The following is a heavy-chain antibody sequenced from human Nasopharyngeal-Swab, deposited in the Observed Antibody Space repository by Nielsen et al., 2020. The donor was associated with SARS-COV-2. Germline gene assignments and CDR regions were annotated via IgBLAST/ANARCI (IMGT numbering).Heavy chain of an antibody. CDR2: INIDGSST. CDR1: GFTFTDYW. Sequence: GESLKISCAASGFTFTDYWMHWVRQAPGKGLVWVSRINIDGSSTSYADSVKGRFTFSRDNAKNTLYLQMNSLRAEDTAVYYCVRGGVERCGGGSCPPFEYWGQGTLVTVSS. D-gene: IGHD2-15*01. V-gene: IGHV3-74*01. J-gene: IGHJ4*02. CDR3: VRGGVERCGGGSCPPFEY.